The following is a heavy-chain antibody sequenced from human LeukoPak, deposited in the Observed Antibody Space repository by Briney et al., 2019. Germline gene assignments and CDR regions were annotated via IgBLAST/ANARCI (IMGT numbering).Heavy chain of an antibody. V-gene: IGHV4-61*01. D-gene: IGHD6-19*01. CDR2: IYYSGST. J-gene: IGHJ4*02. Sequence: PSETLSLTCTVSGGSISSSTYYWGWIRRPPGKGLEWIGYIYYSGSTNYNPSLKSRVTISVDTSKNQFSLKLSSVTAADTAVYYCARDRLSSGWYSGFDYWGQGTLVTVSS. CDR3: ARDRLSSGWYSGFDY. CDR1: GGSISSSTYY.